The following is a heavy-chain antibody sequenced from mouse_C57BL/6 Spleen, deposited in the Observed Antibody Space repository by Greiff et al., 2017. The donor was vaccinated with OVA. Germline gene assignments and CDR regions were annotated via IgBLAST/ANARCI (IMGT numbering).Heavy chain of an antibody. D-gene: IGHD2-3*01. Sequence: EVKLMESGGGLVQPGGSLSLSCAASGFTFTDYYMSWVRQPPGKALEWLGFIRNKANGYTTEYSASVKGRFTISRYNSQSILYLQMNALRAEDSATYYCARYYDHVFADWGQGTLVTVSA. J-gene: IGHJ3*01. CDR1: GFTFTDYY. V-gene: IGHV7-3*01. CDR2: IRNKANGYTT. CDR3: ARYYDHVFAD.